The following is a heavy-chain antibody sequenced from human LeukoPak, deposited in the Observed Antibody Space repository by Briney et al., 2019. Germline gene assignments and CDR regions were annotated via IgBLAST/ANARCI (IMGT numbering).Heavy chain of an antibody. V-gene: IGHV3-33*01. CDR1: GFTFSSYG. CDR2: IWYDGSNK. Sequence: GGSLRLSCAASGFTFSSYGMHWVRQAPGKGLEWVAVIWYDGSNKYYADSVKGRFTISRDNSKNTLYLQMNSLRAEDTAVYYCARPPRVRGVIITGDAFDIWGQGTMVTVSS. J-gene: IGHJ3*02. CDR3: ARPPRVRGVIITGDAFDI. D-gene: IGHD3-10*01.